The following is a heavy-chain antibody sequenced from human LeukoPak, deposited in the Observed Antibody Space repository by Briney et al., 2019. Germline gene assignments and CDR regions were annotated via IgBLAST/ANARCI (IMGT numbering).Heavy chain of an antibody. CDR3: ARDSNVDTAMVTGNWFDP. D-gene: IGHD5-18*01. Sequence: ASVKVSCKASGGTFSSYAISWVRQAPGQGLEWMGRIIPILGIANYAQKFQGRVTITADRSTSTAYMELSSLRSEDTAVYYCARDSNVDTAMVTGNWFDPWGQGTLVTVSS. J-gene: IGHJ5*02. CDR1: GGTFSSYA. CDR2: IIPILGIA. V-gene: IGHV1-69*04.